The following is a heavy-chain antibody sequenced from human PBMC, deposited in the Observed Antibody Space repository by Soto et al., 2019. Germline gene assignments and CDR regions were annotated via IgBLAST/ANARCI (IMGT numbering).Heavy chain of an antibody. Sequence: ASVKVSCKASGYTFTSYGIIWVRQAPGQGLEWMGWISGYNGNTKYSQKFQGRVTITRDTSASTTYIELNSLRSEDTAVYYCARGPGGPDGPGDYWGQGTLVTVSS. J-gene: IGHJ4*02. D-gene: IGHD2-15*01. CDR2: ISGYNGNT. CDR3: ARGPGGPDGPGDY. V-gene: IGHV1-18*01. CDR1: GYTFTSYG.